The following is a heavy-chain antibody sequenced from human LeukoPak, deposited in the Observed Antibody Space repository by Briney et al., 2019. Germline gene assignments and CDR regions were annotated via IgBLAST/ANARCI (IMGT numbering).Heavy chain of an antibody. D-gene: IGHD5-18*01. CDR1: GFTFSSYS. CDR2: ISSSSSYI. J-gene: IGHJ4*02. V-gene: IGHV3-21*01. Sequence: GGSLRLSCAASGFTFSSYSMNWVRQAPGKGLEWVSSISSSSSYIYYADSVKGRFTISRDNAKNSLYLQMNSLRAGDTAVYYCARSRGYSYGYGDDYWGQGTLVTVSS. CDR3: ARSRGYSYGYGDDY.